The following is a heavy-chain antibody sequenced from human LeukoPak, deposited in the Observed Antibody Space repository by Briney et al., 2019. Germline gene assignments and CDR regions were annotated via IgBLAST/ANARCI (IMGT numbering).Heavy chain of an antibody. D-gene: IGHD3-3*01. V-gene: IGHV4-61*02. CDR1: GGSISSGSYY. CDR3: ARWCYDFWSGLTYFDY. J-gene: IGHJ4*02. Sequence: PSQTLSLTCTVSGGSISSGSYYWSWIRQPAGKGLEWIGRIYTSGSTNYNPSLKSRVTISVDTSKNQFSLKLSSVTAADTAVYYCARWCYDFWSGLTYFDYWGQGTLVTVSS. CDR2: IYTSGST.